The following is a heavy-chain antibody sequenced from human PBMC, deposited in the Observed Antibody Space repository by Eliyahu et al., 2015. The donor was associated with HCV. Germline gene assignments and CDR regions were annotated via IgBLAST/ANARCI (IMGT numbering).Heavy chain of an antibody. CDR1: GGSFSGYY. D-gene: IGHD1-1*01. Sequence: QVQLQQWGAGLLKPSETLSLTCAVYGGSFSGYYWSWIRQPPGKGLEWIGEINHSGSTNYTPSLKSRVTISVDTSKNQFSLKLSSVTAADTAVYYCARERAEEGLYWFDPWGQGTLVTVSS. CDR3: ARERAEEGLYWFDP. J-gene: IGHJ5*02. V-gene: IGHV4-34*01. CDR2: INHSGST.